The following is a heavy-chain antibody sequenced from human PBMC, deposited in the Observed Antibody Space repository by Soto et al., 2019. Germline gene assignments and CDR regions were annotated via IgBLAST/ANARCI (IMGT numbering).Heavy chain of an antibody. D-gene: IGHD2-2*01. Sequence: QVQLQQWGAGLLKPSETLSLTCGVYGGSFSGYYWTWIRQPPGKGLEWIGEISQSGSTNYNPSLRSRGPISLDPSKNQFPLKLSSVTAADTAVYYCARDAYCSTTRCNDGMDGWGQGTTVTLSS. CDR2: ISQSGST. V-gene: IGHV4-34*01. J-gene: IGHJ6*02. CDR1: GGSFSGYY. CDR3: ARDAYCSTTRCNDGMDG.